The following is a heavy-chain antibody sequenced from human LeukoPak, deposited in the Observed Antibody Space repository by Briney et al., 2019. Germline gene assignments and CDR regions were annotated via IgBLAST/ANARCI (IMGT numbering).Heavy chain of an antibody. CDR1: GGSITSYY. D-gene: IGHD2/OR15-2a*01. V-gene: IGHV4-59*01. Sequence: SETLSLTCTVSGGSITSYYWSWIRQPPGKGLELIGYIYYTGSTKYNPSLKSRVTLSVDTSKNQFSLKLSSVTAADTAVYYCARVGISNYWGQGTLVTVSS. J-gene: IGHJ4*02. CDR2: IYYTGST. CDR3: ARVGISNY.